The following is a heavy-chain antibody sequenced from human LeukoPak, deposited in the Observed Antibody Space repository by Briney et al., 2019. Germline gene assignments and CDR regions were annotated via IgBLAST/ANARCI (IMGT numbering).Heavy chain of an antibody. Sequence: SETLSLTCTVSGGSISSNSYYWGWIRQPPGKGLEWIGSIYYSGSTYYNPSLKSRVTISVDTSKNQFSLKLSSVTAADTAVYYCARGPSSSSSWFDPWGQGTLVTVSS. V-gene: IGHV4-39*07. CDR1: GGSISSNSYY. CDR2: IYYSGST. CDR3: ARGPSSSSSWFDP. J-gene: IGHJ5*02. D-gene: IGHD6-6*01.